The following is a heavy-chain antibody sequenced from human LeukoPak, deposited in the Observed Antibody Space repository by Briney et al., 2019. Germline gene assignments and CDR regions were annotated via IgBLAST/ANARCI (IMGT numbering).Heavy chain of an antibody. CDR3: ARESSIAAANWFDP. CDR1: GFTFSSYW. CDR2: IKQDGSEK. D-gene: IGHD6-6*01. Sequence: GGSLRLSCAASGFTFSSYWMSWVRQAPGKGLEWVANIKQDGSEKYYVDSVKGRFTISRDNAKNSLYLQMNSLRAEDTAVYYCARESSIAAANWFDPWGQGTLVTVSS. V-gene: IGHV3-7*01. J-gene: IGHJ5*02.